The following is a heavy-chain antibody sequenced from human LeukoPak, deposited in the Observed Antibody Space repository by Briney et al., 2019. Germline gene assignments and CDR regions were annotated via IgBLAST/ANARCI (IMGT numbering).Heavy chain of an antibody. CDR3: ARDYDSSGDKGGFNY. CDR1: GGSISGYY. V-gene: IGHV4-59*01. D-gene: IGHD3-22*01. Sequence: SETLSLTCTVSGGSISGYYWSWIRQPPGKGLEWIGFIYYSGSTNYNPSLKSRVTISVDTSKNQFSLRLSSVTAADTAVYYCARDYDSSGDKGGFNYWGQGTLVTVSS. J-gene: IGHJ4*02. CDR2: IYYSGST.